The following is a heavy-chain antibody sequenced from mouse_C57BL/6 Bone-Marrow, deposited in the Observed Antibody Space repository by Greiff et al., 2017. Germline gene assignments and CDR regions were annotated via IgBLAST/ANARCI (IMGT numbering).Heavy chain of an antibody. CDR1: GYTFTSYW. CDR3: AREGFYYYGSTDY. CDR2: IDPSDSYT. D-gene: IGHD1-1*01. V-gene: IGHV1-69*01. J-gene: IGHJ2*01. Sequence: QVQLQQPGAELVMPGASVKLSCKASGYTFTSYWMHWVKQRPGQGLEWIGEIDPSDSYTNYNQKFKGKSTLTVDKSSSTAYMQLSSLTSEDSAVYYCAREGFYYYGSTDYWGQSTTLTVSS.